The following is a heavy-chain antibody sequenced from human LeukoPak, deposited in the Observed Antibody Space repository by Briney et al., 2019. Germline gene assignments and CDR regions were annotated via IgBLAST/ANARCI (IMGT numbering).Heavy chain of an antibody. CDR2: MNPNSGNT. CDR3: ARVARKDGYYYYYYYGMDV. CDR1: GYTFTSYD. D-gene: IGHD5-18*01. V-gene: IGHV1-8*01. Sequence: ASVKVSCKASGYTFTSYDINWVRQATGQGLEWMGWMNPNSGNTGYAQKFQGRVTMTRNTSISTAYMELSSLRSEDTAVYYCARVARKDGYYYYYYYGMDVWGQGTTVTVSS. J-gene: IGHJ6*02.